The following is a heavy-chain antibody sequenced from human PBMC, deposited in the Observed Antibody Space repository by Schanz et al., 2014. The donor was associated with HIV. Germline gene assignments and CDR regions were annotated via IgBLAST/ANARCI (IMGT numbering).Heavy chain of an antibody. CDR1: GFTFTSYA. Sequence: EVQLLESGGGLVQPGGSLRLSCAASGFTFTSYAMTWVRQAPGKGLEWVSAISGSGISTYYADSVKGRFTISRYNSKNTLYLQMNSLRAEDTAVYYCTTEFPYFDWLWSDKYFDYWGQGILVTVSS. J-gene: IGHJ4*02. CDR3: TTEFPYFDWLWSDKYFDY. CDR2: ISGSGIST. D-gene: IGHD3-9*01. V-gene: IGHV3-23*01.